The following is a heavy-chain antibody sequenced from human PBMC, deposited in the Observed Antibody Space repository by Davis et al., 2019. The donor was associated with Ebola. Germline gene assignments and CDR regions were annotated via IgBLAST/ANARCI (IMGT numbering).Heavy chain of an antibody. Sequence: SETLSLTCTVSGGSISSGDYYWNWIRQPPGKGLEWIGEINHSGSTNYNPFLKSRVTILVDTSKNQFSLKLSSVTAADTAVYYCARLTGYAGNYWGQGTLVTVSS. CDR1: GGSISSGDYY. CDR2: INHSGST. D-gene: IGHD5-12*01. J-gene: IGHJ4*02. CDR3: ARLTGYAGNY. V-gene: IGHV4-39*07.